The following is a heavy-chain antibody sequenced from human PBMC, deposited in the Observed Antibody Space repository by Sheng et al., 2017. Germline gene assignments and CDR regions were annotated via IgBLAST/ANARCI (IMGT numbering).Heavy chain of an antibody. CDR2: ISSSGSTI. CDR1: GFTFSSYE. CDR3: ARDKYGWNYPGWFDP. J-gene: IGHJ5*02. Sequence: EVQLVESGGGLVQPGGSLRLSCAASGFTFSSYEMNWVRQAPGKGLEWVSYISSSGSTIYYADSVKGRFTISRDNAKNSLYLQMNSLRAEDTAVYYCARDKYGWNYPGWFDPWGQGTLVTVSS. D-gene: IGHD1-7*01. V-gene: IGHV3-48*03.